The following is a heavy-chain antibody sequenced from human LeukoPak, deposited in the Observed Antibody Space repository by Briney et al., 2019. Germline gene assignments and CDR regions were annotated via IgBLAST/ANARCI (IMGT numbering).Heavy chain of an antibody. CDR1: GYRFIGYN. V-gene: IGHV1-3*01. J-gene: IGHJ4*02. CDR3: ARVTVAAPFDY. CDR2: INAENGDT. Sequence: ASVKVSCKASGYRFIGYNIDWVRQAPGQRPEWMGRINAENGDTKYSEKFQGRVTITRDTFASTSYMELSSLRSEDTAVYYCARVTVAAPFDYWGQGTLVTVSS. D-gene: IGHD4-23*01.